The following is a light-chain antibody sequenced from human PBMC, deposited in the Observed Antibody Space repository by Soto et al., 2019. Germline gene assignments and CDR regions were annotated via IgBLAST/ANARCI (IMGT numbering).Light chain of an antibody. CDR1: SSDVGGYNY. CDR3: SPYASSPDYV. J-gene: IGLJ1*01. Sequence: QSALAQPASVSGSPGQSITISCTGTSSDVGGYNYVSWYQLHPGKAPKLMVYEVSYRPSGVSSRFSGSKSANTAPLTISGLQAEDEAYYSCSPYASSPDYVFGNGTKITV. CDR2: EVS. V-gene: IGLV2-14*01.